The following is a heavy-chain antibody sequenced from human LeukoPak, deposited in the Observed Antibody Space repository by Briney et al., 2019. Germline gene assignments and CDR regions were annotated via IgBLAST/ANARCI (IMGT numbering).Heavy chain of an antibody. CDR2: IYYSGST. CDR1: GGSISSSSYY. CDR3: ARDLNGDVDF. J-gene: IGHJ4*02. Sequence: SETLSLTCTVSGGSISSSSYYWGWIRQPPGKGLEWIGSIYYSGSTYYNPSLKSRVTISVDTSKNQFSLKLSSVTAADAAVYYCARDLNGDVDFWGQGALVTVSS. V-gene: IGHV4-39*07. D-gene: IGHD7-27*01.